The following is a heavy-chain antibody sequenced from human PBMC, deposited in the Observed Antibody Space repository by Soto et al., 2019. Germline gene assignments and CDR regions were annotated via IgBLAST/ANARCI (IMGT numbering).Heavy chain of an antibody. CDR2: INHSGST. J-gene: IGHJ6*03. D-gene: IGHD3-10*01. Sequence: WETLSLTCAVYGASFSGYYWSWIRQPPGKGLEWIGEINHSGSTNYNPSLKSRVTISVDTSKNQFSLKLSSVTAADTAVYYCARDGIIMVRGVIEDYYYYYMDVWGKGTTVTVSS. CDR3: ARDGIIMVRGVIEDYYYYYMDV. CDR1: GASFSGYY. V-gene: IGHV4-34*01.